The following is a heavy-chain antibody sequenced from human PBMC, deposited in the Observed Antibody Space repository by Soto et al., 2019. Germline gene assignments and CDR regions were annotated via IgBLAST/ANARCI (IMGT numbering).Heavy chain of an antibody. D-gene: IGHD3-22*01. CDR3: GRDRPSTYYYDSSGELHAFDI. V-gene: IGHV1-18*01. J-gene: IGHJ3*02. CDR2: ISAYNGNT. CDR1: GYTFTSYG. Sequence: ASVKVSCKASGYTFTSYGISWVRQAPGQGLEWMGWISAYNGNTNYAQKLQGRVTMTTDTSTSTAYMELRSLRSDDTAVYYCGRDRPSTYYYDSSGELHAFDIWGQGTMVTVSS.